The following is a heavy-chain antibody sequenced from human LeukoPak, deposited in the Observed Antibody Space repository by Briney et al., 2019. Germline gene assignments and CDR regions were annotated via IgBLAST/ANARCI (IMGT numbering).Heavy chain of an antibody. Sequence: SETLSLTCSVSSGSIDNEHWCWVRQPPGKGLEWIGHTLYGGSNKFNPSLKSRVTISVDRSNNQFSLTLISVTAADTAVYYCVSLLFGGAGRGNWGQGSLVTVSS. CDR2: TLYGGSN. CDR1: SGSIDNEH. D-gene: IGHD3-3*01. CDR3: VSLLFGGAGRGN. V-gene: IGHV4-59*12. J-gene: IGHJ4*02.